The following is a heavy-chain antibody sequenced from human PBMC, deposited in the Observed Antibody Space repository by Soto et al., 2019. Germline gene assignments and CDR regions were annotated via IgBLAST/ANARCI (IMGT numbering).Heavy chain of an antibody. Sequence: SETLSLTCTVSGGSLSSGGYYWSWVRQPPGKGLEWIGYIYYSGSTYYNPSLKSRVTISVDTSKNQFSLKLSSVTAADTAVYYCARPVRGTYGMDVWGQGTTVTVSS. V-gene: IGHV4-30-4*01. CDR2: IYYSGST. CDR3: ARPVRGTYGMDV. J-gene: IGHJ6*02. CDR1: GGSLSSGGYY. D-gene: IGHD3-10*01.